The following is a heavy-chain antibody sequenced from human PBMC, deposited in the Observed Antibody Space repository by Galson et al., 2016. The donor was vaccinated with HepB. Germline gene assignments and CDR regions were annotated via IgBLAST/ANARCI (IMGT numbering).Heavy chain of an antibody. J-gene: IGHJ4*02. CDR2: IYWDDNR. CDR3: AHRYRRLGATLFDS. Sequence: PALVKPTQTLKLTCTFSGFSLKNNGEGVGWIRQPPGKALEWVAVIYWDDNRRYSPSLKTRLTITKDTSKNEVVLTMTNMAPVDTATYYCAHRYRRLGATLFDSWGQGTLVTVSS. CDR1: GFSLKNNGEG. V-gene: IGHV2-5*02. D-gene: IGHD1-26*01.